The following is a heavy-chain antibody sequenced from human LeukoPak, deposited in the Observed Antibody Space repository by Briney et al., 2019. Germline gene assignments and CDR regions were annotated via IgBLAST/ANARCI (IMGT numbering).Heavy chain of an antibody. CDR3: YPRGEEESNPNWFDP. D-gene: IGHD3-10*01. Sequence: SETLSLTCAVYGGPFSGYYWIWIREPPGKGLEWVGEINHSGNNHYNPSLKSRVTISVDTSKDQFSLKLSSVTDADTAMDYCYPRGEEESNPNWFDPWGQGTLVTVSS. CDR1: GGPFSGYY. V-gene: IGHV4-34*01. CDR2: INHSGNN. J-gene: IGHJ5*02.